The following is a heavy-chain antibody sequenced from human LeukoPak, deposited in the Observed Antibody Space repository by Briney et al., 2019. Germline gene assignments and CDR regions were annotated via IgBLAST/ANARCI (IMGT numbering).Heavy chain of an antibody. CDR2: ITPFNGNT. CDR1: GYTFTYRY. CDR3: ARSGYVGEAADAFDI. J-gene: IGHJ3*02. V-gene: IGHV1-45*02. Sequence: ASVKVSCKASGYTFTYRYLHWVRQAPGQALEWMGWITPFNGNTNYAQKFQDRVTITRDRSMSSAYMELSSLRSEDTAMYYCARSGYVGEAADAFDIWGQGTMVTVSS. D-gene: IGHD5-12*01.